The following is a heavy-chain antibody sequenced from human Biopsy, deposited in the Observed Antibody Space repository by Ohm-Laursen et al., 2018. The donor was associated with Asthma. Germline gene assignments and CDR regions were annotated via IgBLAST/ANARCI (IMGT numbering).Heavy chain of an antibody. J-gene: IGHJ4*02. CDR2: HYHEEGGT. V-gene: IGHV1-24*01. Sequence: SVKVSCKISGYSLTDLSMHWVRQAPGQGLEWMGGHYHEEGGTVNARRFQGRVTMTEDTSTDTAYMELSSLSSDDTAVYYCASDFPKDYVRYNFQFWGQGTLVTVSS. D-gene: IGHD4-17*01. CDR3: ASDFPKDYVRYNFQF. CDR1: GYSLTDLS.